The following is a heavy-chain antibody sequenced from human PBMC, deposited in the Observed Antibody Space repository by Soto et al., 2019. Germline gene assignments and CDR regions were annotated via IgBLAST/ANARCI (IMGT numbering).Heavy chain of an antibody. V-gene: IGHV3-23*01. J-gene: IGHJ6*02. CDR1: GFTFSSYA. D-gene: IGHD2-15*01. CDR3: ANLVLKRWYTSPMDV. Sequence: GGSLRLSCAASGFTFSSYAMSWVRQAPGKGLEWVSAISGSGGSTYYADSVKGRFTISRDNSKNTPYLQMNSLRAEDKAVYYCANLVLKRWYTSPMDVWGQGTTVTVSS. CDR2: ISGSGGST.